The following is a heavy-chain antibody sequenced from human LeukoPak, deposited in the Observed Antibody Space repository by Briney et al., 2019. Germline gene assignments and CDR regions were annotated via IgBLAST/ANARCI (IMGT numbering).Heavy chain of an antibody. CDR3: ARGPNYYDSSAYYDFDY. D-gene: IGHD3-22*01. CDR2: ISSSSSTI. CDR1: GFTFSSYS. V-gene: IGHV3-48*01. Sequence: PGGSLRLSCAASGFTFSSYSMNWVRQPPGKGLEWVSYISSSSSTIYYADSVKGRFTISRDNAKNSLYLQMNSLRAEDTAVYYCARGPNYYDSSAYYDFDYWGQGTLVTASS. J-gene: IGHJ4*02.